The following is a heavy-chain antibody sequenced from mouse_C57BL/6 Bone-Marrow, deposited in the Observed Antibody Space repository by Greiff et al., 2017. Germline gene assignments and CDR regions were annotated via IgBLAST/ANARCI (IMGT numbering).Heavy chain of an antibody. CDR3: AIYVYPESFFAY. D-gene: IGHD1-3*01. J-gene: IGHJ3*01. Sequence: QVQLKQPGAELVMPGASVKLSCKASGYTFTSYWMHWVKQRPGQGLEWIGEIDPSDSYTNYNQKFKGKSTLTVDKSSSPAYMQLSSLTSEDSAVXYSAIYVYPESFFAYCGPESLVTVSA. V-gene: IGHV1-69*01. CDR2: IDPSDSYT. CDR1: GYTFTSYW.